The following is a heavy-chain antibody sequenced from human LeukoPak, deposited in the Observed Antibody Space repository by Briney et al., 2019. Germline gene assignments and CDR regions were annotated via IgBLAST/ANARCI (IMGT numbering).Heavy chain of an antibody. V-gene: IGHV4-4*07. J-gene: IGHJ3*02. D-gene: IGHD3-22*01. CDR3: ARDTDSPHYYDSSGYLRAEAFDT. CDR2: IYTSGST. Sequence: SETLSLTCTVSGGPISSYYWSWIRQPAGKGLEWIGRIYTSGSTNYNPSLKSRVTMSVDTSKTQFSLTLSSVTAADTAVYYCARDTDSPHYYDSSGYLRAEAFDTGGRGTMVTVSS. CDR1: GGPISSYY.